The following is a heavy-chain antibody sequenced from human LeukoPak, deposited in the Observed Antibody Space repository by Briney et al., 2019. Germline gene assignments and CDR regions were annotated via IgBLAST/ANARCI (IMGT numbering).Heavy chain of an antibody. V-gene: IGHV1-18*01. Sequence: ASVKVSCKASGYTFTSYGISWVRQPPGQGLEWMGWISAYNGNTNYAQKLQGRVTMTTDTSPSTAYMELRSLRSDDTAVYYCAREASTMIVAPTDAFDIWGQGTMVTVSS. CDR2: ISAYNGNT. D-gene: IGHD3-22*01. CDR1: GYTFTSYG. CDR3: AREASTMIVAPTDAFDI. J-gene: IGHJ3*02.